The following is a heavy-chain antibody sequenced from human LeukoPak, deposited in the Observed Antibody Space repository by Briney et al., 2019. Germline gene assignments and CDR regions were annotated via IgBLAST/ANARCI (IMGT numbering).Heavy chain of an antibody. CDR1: GFTVSSNY. CDR2: IYSGGST. Sequence: PGGSLRLSCAASGFTVSSNYMSWVRQAPGKGLEWVSVIYSGGSTYYADSVKGRFTISRDNSKNTLYLQMNSLRAEDTAVYYCARKRVGWFGEYLGGFDYWGQGTLVTVSS. V-gene: IGHV3-66*01. CDR3: ARKRVGWFGEYLGGFDY. D-gene: IGHD3-10*01. J-gene: IGHJ4*02.